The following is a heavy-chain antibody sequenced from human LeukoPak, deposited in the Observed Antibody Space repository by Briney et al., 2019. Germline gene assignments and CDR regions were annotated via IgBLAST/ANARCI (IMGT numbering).Heavy chain of an antibody. V-gene: IGHV4-59*08. CDR2: IYYSGST. Sequence: PSETLSLTCTVSGGSISSNYWSWIRQPPGKGLEWIGYIYYSGSTNYNPSLKSRVTISVDTSKNQFSLKLSSVTAADTAVYYCAGPRREYSSGWYYFDYWGQGTLVTVSS. D-gene: IGHD6-19*01. CDR3: AGPRREYSSGWYYFDY. CDR1: GGSISSNY. J-gene: IGHJ4*02.